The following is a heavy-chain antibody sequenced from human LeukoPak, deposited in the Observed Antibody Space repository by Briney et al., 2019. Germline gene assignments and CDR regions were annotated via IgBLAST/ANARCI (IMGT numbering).Heavy chain of an antibody. Sequence: PGRSLRLSCAASGFTFSSYGMHWVRQAPGKGLEWVAVISDDGRDKYYADSVKGRFTISRDNSKNTLYLQMNSLRAEDTAVYYCAKDGEAVAPDYWGQGTLVTVSS. V-gene: IGHV3-30*18. J-gene: IGHJ4*02. CDR1: GFTFSSYG. D-gene: IGHD6-19*01. CDR3: AKDGEAVAPDY. CDR2: ISDDGRDK.